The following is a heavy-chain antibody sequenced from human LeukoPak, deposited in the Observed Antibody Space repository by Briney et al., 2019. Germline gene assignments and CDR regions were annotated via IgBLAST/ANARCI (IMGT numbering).Heavy chain of an antibody. CDR3: ARDRGSTSYKKSFDY. CDR1: GYTFTSYY. Sequence: ASVKVSCKASGYTFTSYYMHWVRQAPGQGLEWMGIINPSGGSTSYAQKFQGRVTMTRDTSTSTVYMELSSLRSEDTAVYYCARDRGSTSYKKSFDYWGQGTLVTVSS. J-gene: IGHJ4*02. D-gene: IGHD2-2*01. V-gene: IGHV1-46*01. CDR2: INPSGGST.